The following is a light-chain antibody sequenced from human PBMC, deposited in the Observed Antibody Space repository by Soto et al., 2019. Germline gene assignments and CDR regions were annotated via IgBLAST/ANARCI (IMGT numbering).Light chain of an antibody. V-gene: IGKV1-5*03. CDR2: KAS. J-gene: IGKJ5*01. CDR3: QQYGNSPQT. CDR1: QTISSW. Sequence: DIQMTQSPSTLSGSVGDRVTITCRSSQTISSWLAWYQQKPGKAPKLLIYKASTLKSGVPSRFSGSGSGTEFTLTISRLEPEDFAVYYCQQYGNSPQTFGQGTRLEIK.